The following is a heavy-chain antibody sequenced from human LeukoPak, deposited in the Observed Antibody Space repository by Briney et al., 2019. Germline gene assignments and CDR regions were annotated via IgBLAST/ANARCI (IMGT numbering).Heavy chain of an antibody. CDR2: ISSSTSTI. D-gene: IGHD2-8*01. J-gene: IGHJ4*02. Sequence: GGSLRLSCAASGFIFKNYEMNWVRQAPGKGLEWVSYISSSTSTIYYADSVKGRFTISRDNTKNSLYLQMNSLRAEDTAVYYCARATYGDLDYWGQGTLVTVSS. CDR1: GFIFKNYE. CDR3: ARATYGDLDY. V-gene: IGHV3-48*03.